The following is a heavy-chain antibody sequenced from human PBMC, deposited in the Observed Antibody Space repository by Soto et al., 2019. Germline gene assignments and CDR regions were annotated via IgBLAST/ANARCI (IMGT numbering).Heavy chain of an antibody. V-gene: IGHV1-2*04. Sequence: QVQLVQSGAEVKKPGASVKVSCKASGYTFTGYYMHWVRQAPGQGLEWMGWINPNSGGTNYAQKFQGWVTMTRDTSISTAYMELSRLRSDDTAVYYCARDGGAVTTEYYYYYYMDVWGKETTVTVSS. CDR3: ARDGGAVTTEYYYYYYMDV. CDR1: GYTFTGYY. D-gene: IGHD4-17*01. CDR2: INPNSGGT. J-gene: IGHJ6*03.